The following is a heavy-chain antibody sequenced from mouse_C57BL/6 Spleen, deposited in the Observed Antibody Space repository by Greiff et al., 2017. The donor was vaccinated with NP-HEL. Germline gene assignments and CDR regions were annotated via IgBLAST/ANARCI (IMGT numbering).Heavy chain of an antibody. CDR3: ARDYYGNPTWFAD. D-gene: IGHD2-1*01. V-gene: IGHV5-17*01. Sequence: EVQLVESGGGLVKPGGSLKLSCAASGFTFSDYGMHWVRQAPEKGLEWVAYISSGSSTIYYADTVKGRFTISRDNAKNTLCLQMTSLRSEDTAMYDCARDYYGNPTWFADWGQGTLVTVSA. CDR2: ISSGSSTI. J-gene: IGHJ3*01. CDR1: GFTFSDYG.